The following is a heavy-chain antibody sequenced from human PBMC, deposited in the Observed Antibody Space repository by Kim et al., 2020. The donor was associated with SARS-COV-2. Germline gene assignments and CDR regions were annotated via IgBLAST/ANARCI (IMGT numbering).Heavy chain of an antibody. CDR3: AKIRVPQRDYYYEF. CDR2: IGLATTNI. V-gene: IGHV3-23*01. Sequence: GGSLRLSCAASGFSFSSSDMSWVRQAPGKGLEWVSSIGLATTNIYYAASVRGRFTISRDNSKNTLYLQMTSLRAEDTAVYYCAKIRVPQRDYYYEFWGQG. D-gene: IGHD3-10*01. J-gene: IGHJ1*01. CDR1: GFSFSSSD.